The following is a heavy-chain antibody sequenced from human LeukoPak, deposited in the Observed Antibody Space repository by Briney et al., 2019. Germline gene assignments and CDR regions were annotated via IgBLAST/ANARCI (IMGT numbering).Heavy chain of an antibody. V-gene: IGHV4-34*01. J-gene: IGHJ6*02. Sequence: SETLSLTCAVYGGPFSGYYWSWIRQPPGKGLEWIGEINHSGSTNYNPSLKSRVTISVDTSKNQFSLKLSSVTAADTAVYYCARGLGITIWTYGMDVWGQGTTVTVSS. CDR1: GGPFSGYY. D-gene: IGHD3-3*01. CDR2: INHSGST. CDR3: ARGLGITIWTYGMDV.